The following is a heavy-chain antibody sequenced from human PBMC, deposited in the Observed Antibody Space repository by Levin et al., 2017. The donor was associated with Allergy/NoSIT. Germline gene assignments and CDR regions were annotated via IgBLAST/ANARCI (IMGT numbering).Heavy chain of an antibody. D-gene: IGHD3-10*01. CDR3: ARANYDSGSYSFDY. J-gene: IGHJ4*02. V-gene: IGHV3-72*01. CDR2: TRNKANSYTT. CDR1: GFTFSDHY. Sequence: GESLKISCAASGFTFSDHYMDWVRQAPGKGLEWVGRTRNKANSYTTEYAASVRGRFTISRDDSKNSLYLQMNSLKTEDTAVYYCARANYDSGSYSFDYWGQGTLVTVSS.